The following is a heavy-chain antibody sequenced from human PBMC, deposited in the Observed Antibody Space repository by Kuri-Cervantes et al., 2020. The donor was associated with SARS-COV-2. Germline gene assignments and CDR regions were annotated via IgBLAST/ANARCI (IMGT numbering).Heavy chain of an antibody. D-gene: IGHD3-22*01. CDR2: IIPIFGTA. V-gene: IGHV1-69*13. J-gene: IGHJ4*02. CDR3: ARVPDDSSGYQGELDY. CDR1: AGTFSNYL. Sequence: SVKVSCKASAGTFSNYLITWVRQAPGQGLEWMGGIIPIFGTANYAQKFQGRVTITADESTSTAYMELSSLRSEDTAVYYCARVPDDSSGYQGELDYWGQGTLVTVSS.